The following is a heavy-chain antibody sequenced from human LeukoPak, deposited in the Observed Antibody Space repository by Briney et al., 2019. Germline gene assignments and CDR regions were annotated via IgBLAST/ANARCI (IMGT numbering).Heavy chain of an antibody. D-gene: IGHD2-2*01. CDR3: ARGLGCSSTSCYYYYYYYMDV. V-gene: IGHV3-74*01. CDR2: INSDGSST. CDR1: GFTFSSYW. Sequence: GGSLRLSCAASGFTFSSYWMHWVRQTPGRGLVWVSRINSDGSSTSYADSVKGRFTISRDNAKNTLYLQMNSLRAEDTAVYYCARGLGCSSTSCYYYYYYYMDVWGKGTTVTVSS. J-gene: IGHJ6*03.